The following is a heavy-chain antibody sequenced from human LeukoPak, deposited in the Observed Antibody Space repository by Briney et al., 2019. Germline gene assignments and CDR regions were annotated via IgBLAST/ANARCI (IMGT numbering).Heavy chain of an antibody. CDR3: AGTTDYSSFLAF. J-gene: IGHJ4*02. D-gene: IGHD4-11*01. Sequence: SQTLSLTCAVSGDSVSSSSAVWNWIRQSPSRGLEWLGRTYYRSKWHNEYAESVKSRISITSDTSKNQFSLQLNSVTPEDTAEYFCAGTTDYSSFLAFWGQGALVTVSS. CDR1: GDSVSSSSAV. V-gene: IGHV6-1*01. CDR2: TYYRSKWHN.